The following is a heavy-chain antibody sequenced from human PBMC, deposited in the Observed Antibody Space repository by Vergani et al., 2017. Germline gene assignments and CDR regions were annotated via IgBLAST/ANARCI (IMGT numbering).Heavy chain of an antibody. CDR1: GGSFSGYY. Sequence: QVQLQQWGAGLLKPSETLSLTCAVYGGSFSGYYWSWIRQPPGKGLEWIGEINHSGSTNYNPSLKSRVTISVDTSKNQFSLKLSSVRAADTAGYYCAVVLERPGYYFDYWGQGTLVTVSS. CDR3: AVVLERPGYYFDY. J-gene: IGHJ4*02. D-gene: IGHD1-1*01. CDR2: INHSGST. V-gene: IGHV4-34*01.